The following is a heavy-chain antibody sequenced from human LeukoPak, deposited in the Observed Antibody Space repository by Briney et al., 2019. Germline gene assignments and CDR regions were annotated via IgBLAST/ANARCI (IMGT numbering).Heavy chain of an antibody. CDR3: AIGEQQLFS. D-gene: IGHD6-13*01. Sequence: SETLSLTCTVSGGSISSYYWSWIRQPPGKGLEWIGYIYYSGSANYNPFLKSRVTISVDTSKNQFSLKLSSVTAADTAVYYCAIGEQQLFSWGQGTLVTVSS. V-gene: IGHV4-59*01. CDR2: IYYSGSA. CDR1: GGSISSYY. J-gene: IGHJ5*02.